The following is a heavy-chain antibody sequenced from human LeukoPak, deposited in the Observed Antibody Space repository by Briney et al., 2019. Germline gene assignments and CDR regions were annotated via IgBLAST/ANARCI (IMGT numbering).Heavy chain of an antibody. CDR3: ARDKMGIVATIGEV. Sequence: SETLSLTCTVSGGSISSGGYYWSWIRQHPGKGLEWIGYIYYSGSTYYNPSLKSRVTISVDTSKNQFSLKLSSVTAADTAVYYCARDKMGIVATIGEVWGQGTLVTVSS. CDR2: IYYSGST. CDR1: GGSISSGGYY. J-gene: IGHJ4*02. D-gene: IGHD5-12*01. V-gene: IGHV4-31*03.